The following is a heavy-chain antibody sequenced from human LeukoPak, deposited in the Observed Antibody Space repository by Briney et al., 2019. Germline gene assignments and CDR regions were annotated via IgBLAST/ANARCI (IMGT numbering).Heavy chain of an antibody. CDR3: ARLTRLSTSPDRYYLDY. Sequence: PSETLSLTCTVSGDSISSYYWSWIRQPPGKGLEWIGYIYTSGGTNYIPTLKGRVTISIDTSKNQFSLKLSSVTAADSAVYYCARLTRLSTSPDRYYLDYWGQGTLVTVSS. J-gene: IGHJ4*02. D-gene: IGHD6-6*01. CDR2: IYTSGGT. V-gene: IGHV4-4*09. CDR1: GDSISSYY.